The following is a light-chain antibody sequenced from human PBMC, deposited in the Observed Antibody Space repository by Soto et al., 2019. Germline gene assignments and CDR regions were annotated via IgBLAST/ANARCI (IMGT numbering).Light chain of an antibody. CDR3: QRRYSTPFA. J-gene: IGKJ3*01. CDR2: SAS. CDR1: QNIAFY. Sequence: DVQMTQSPSSLSASVGDRVTITCRASQNIAFYLNWYQQKPGRAPKLLIYSASSLQSAVPSRFSGSGSGTDFTLTINSLQPEDFATYYCQRRYSTPFAFGPGTRVDIK. V-gene: IGKV1-39*01.